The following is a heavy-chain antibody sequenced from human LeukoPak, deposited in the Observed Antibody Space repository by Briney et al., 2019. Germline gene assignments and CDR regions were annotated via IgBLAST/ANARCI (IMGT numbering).Heavy chain of an antibody. CDR3: ASGYCGGACQLGGVDM. CDR2: LSHSGSS. V-gene: IGHV4-38-2*02. J-gene: IGHJ3*02. D-gene: IGHD2-21*02. Sequence: SETLSLTCTVSGYSISSGYYWDWIRQPPGKGLEWIGTLSHSGSSYYNPSLKSRVTISVDTSKNQFSLNLSSVTAADTAVYYCASGYCGGACQLGGVDMWGQGTMVTVSS. CDR1: GYSISSGYY.